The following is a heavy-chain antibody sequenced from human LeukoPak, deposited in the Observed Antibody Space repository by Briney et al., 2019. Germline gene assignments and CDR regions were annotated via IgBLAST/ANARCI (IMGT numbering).Heavy chain of an antibody. J-gene: IGHJ4*02. D-gene: IGHD1-26*01. V-gene: IGHV3-21*04. CDR3: VRDRGTYRPIDY. CDR1: GFTFSSYS. Sequence: PGGSLRLSCAASGFTFSSYSMNWVRQAPGKGLEWVSSISSSSSYIYYADSVKGRLTISRDNAQNSLYLQMNSLRAEDTAIYYCVRDRGTYRPIDYWGQGTLVTVSS. CDR2: ISSSSSYI.